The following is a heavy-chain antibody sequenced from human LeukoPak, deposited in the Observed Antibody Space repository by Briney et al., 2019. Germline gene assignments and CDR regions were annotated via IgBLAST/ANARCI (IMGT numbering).Heavy chain of an antibody. CDR3: ARGRHYYESSDYYYEGDAFGV. CDR1: GDTFSSYY. V-gene: IGHV1-46*01. D-gene: IGHD3-22*01. Sequence: ASVKVSCKASGDTFSSYYMHWVRQAPGQGLEWMGIINPSGGSITYAQMFQGRVTMTGDMSTSTVYMELSSLRSEDTSVYYCARGRHYYESSDYYYEGDAFGVWGQGTMVTVSS. J-gene: IGHJ3*01. CDR2: INPSGGSI.